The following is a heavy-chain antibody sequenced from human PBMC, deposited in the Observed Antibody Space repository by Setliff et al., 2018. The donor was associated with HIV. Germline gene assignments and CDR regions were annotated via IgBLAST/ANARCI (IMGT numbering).Heavy chain of an antibody. CDR2: LSGSGGST. CDR3: AKEYCSSNKCYYYYYMDV. V-gene: IGHV3-23*01. D-gene: IGHD2-2*01. J-gene: IGHJ6*03. Sequence: WVRQAPGKGLEWVSALSGSGGSTYYADSVKGRFTISRDNSKNTLYLQMNSLRAEDTAVYYCAKEYCSSNKCYYYYYMDVWGKGTTVTVSS.